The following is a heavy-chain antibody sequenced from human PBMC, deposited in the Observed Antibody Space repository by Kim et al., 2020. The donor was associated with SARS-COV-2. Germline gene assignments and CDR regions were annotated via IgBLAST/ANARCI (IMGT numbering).Heavy chain of an antibody. CDR1: GYTFTSYG. CDR2: ISAYNGNT. J-gene: IGHJ4*02. V-gene: IGHV1-18*04. D-gene: IGHD3-9*01. CDR3: ARDLTALSELRYFDWSPSDY. Sequence: ASVKVSCKASGYTFTSYGISWVRQAPGQGLEWMGWISAYNGNTNYAQKLQGRVTMTTDTSTSTAYMELRSLRSDDTAVYYCARDLTALSELRYFDWSPSDYWGQGTLVTVSS.